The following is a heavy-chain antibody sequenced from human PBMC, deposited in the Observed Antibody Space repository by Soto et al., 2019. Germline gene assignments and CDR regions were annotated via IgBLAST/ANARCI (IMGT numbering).Heavy chain of an antibody. CDR3: ARGSASKSGHLWYFDL. Sequence: LRLSCTASGFTFDTYTMNWLRQAPGRGLEWVSSISATTTYKYYAASVEGRFTISRDNAKNSLYLQTNSLGAEDTAVYYCARGSASKSGHLWYFDLWGRGTLVTVSS. J-gene: IGHJ2*01. CDR2: ISATTTYK. V-gene: IGHV3-21*01. CDR1: GFTFDTYT. D-gene: IGHD2-8*02.